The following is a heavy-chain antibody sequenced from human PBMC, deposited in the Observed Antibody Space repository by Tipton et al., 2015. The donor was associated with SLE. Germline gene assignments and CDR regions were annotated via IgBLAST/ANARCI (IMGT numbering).Heavy chain of an antibody. D-gene: IGHD3-3*01. Sequence: TLSLTCTVSGGSISSHYWSWIRQPPGKGLEWIGYIYYSGSTNYNPSLKSRVTISVDTSKNQFSLKLSSVTAADTAVYYCARAGLRFLDKGAFDIWGQGTMVTVSS. CDR3: ARAGLRFLDKGAFDI. V-gene: IGHV4-59*11. CDR1: GGSISSHY. CDR2: IYYSGST. J-gene: IGHJ3*02.